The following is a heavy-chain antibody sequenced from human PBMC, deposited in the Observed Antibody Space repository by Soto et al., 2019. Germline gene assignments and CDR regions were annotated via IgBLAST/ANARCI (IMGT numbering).Heavy chain of an antibody. D-gene: IGHD1-26*01. CDR1: GGSISSSNW. V-gene: IGHV4-4*02. CDR3: ARVSGCYYYGMDV. Sequence: QVQLQESGPGLVKPSGTLSLTCAVSGGSISSSNWWSWVRQPPGKGLEWIGEIYHSGSTNYNPTLKIRFTISIDTSKNQFALRRCSVTAADTAVYYCARVSGCYYYGMDVWGQGTTVTVSS. CDR2: IYHSGST. J-gene: IGHJ6*02.